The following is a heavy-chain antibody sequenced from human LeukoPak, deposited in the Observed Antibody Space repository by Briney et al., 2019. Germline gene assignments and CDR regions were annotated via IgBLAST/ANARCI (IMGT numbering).Heavy chain of an antibody. CDR3: ARVSGYDWESFYDY. CDR1: GGSISSYY. CDR2: IYYSGST. J-gene: IGHJ4*02. Sequence: SETLSLTCTVSGGSISSYYWSWIRQPPGEGLEWIGYIYYSGSTNYNPSLKSRVTISVDTSKNQFSLKLSSVTAADTAMYYCARVSGYDWESFYDYWGQGSLVTVSS. V-gene: IGHV4-59*01. D-gene: IGHD5-12*01.